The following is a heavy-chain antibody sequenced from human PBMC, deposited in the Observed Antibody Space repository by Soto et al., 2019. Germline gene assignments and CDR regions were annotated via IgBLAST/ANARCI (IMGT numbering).Heavy chain of an antibody. Sequence: SETLSLTCTVSGGSISSYYWSWIRQPPGKGLEWIGYIYYSGSTNYNPSLKSRVTISVDTSKNQFSLKLSSVTAADTAVYYCARAGVYYGSGSYYNGMDVWGQETTVTVSS. V-gene: IGHV4-59*01. J-gene: IGHJ6*02. CDR2: IYYSGST. CDR3: ARAGVYYGSGSYYNGMDV. D-gene: IGHD3-10*01. CDR1: GGSISSYY.